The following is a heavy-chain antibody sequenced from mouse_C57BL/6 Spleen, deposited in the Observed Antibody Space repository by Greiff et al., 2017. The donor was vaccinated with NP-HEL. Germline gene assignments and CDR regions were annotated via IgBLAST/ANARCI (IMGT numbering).Heavy chain of an antibody. Sequence: EVKLMESGGGLVQPGGSLKLSCAASGFTFSDYGMAWVRQAPRKGPEWVAFISNLAYSIYYADTVTGRFTISRENAKNTLYLEMSSLRSEDTAMYYCARTGGYDRGYYFDYWGQGTTLTVSS. J-gene: IGHJ2*01. CDR3: ARTGGYDRGYYFDY. CDR1: GFTFSDYG. D-gene: IGHD2-2*01. V-gene: IGHV5-15*01. CDR2: ISNLAYSI.